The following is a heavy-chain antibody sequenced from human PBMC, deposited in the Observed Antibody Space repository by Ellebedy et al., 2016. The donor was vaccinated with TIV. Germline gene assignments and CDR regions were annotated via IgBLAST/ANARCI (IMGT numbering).Heavy chain of an antibody. J-gene: IGHJ4*02. Sequence: PGGSLRLSCKGSGYSFTSYWINWVRQMPGKGLEWMGRIDPSDSHTNYSPSFQGHVTIAVDTSISTAYLQWISLSASDTAMYYCASNGYCSGGSCYRVSLWGQGTPVTVSS. CDR2: IDPSDSHT. V-gene: IGHV5-10-1*01. CDR3: ASNGYCSGGSCYRVSL. D-gene: IGHD2-15*01. CDR1: GYSFTSYW.